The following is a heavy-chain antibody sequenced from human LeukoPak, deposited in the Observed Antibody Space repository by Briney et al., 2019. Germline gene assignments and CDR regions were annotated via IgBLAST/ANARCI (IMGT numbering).Heavy chain of an antibody. D-gene: IGHD4-11*01. CDR3: ARESTVSASRYYYYCMDV. CDR1: GDSISTYS. V-gene: IGHV4-4*07. J-gene: IGHJ6*03. CDR2: VYSTGST. Sequence: SETLSLTCTVSGDSISTYSWNWIRQPARKGLEWIGRVYSTGSTSYNPSLKTRVTMSIDTSKNQLSLKVGSVSAADTAVYYCARESTVSASRYYYYCMDVWGNGATVTVSS.